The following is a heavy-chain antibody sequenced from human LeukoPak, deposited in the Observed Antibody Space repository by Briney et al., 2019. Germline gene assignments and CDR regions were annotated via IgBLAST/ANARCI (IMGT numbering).Heavy chain of an antibody. CDR1: GGSISSGGYY. D-gene: IGHD5-18*01. CDR3: ARRGIHSYGNYYYYGMDV. J-gene: IGHJ6*02. Sequence: TSETLSLTCTVSGGSISSGGYYWSWIRQHPGKGLEWIGYIYYSGSTYYNPSLKSRVTISVDTSKNQFSLKLSSVTAADTAVYYCARRGIHSYGNYYYYGMDVWGQGTTVTVSS. CDR2: IYYSGST. V-gene: IGHV4-31*03.